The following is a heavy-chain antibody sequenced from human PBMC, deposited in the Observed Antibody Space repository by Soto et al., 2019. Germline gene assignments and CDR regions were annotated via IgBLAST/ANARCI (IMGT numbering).Heavy chain of an antibody. V-gene: IGHV3-21*01. Sequence: EVQLVESGGGLVKPGGYLRISCAASGVTFNTYSMNWVRQAPGKGLEWVSFISSSSSYMNYADSVKGRFTISRDNAKNSLYLHMNSLRAEDTAVYYCARDHYGSGNYYFDYWGQGTLVTVSS. CDR3: ARDHYGSGNYYFDY. J-gene: IGHJ4*02. CDR2: ISSSSSYM. CDR1: GVTFNTYS. D-gene: IGHD3-10*01.